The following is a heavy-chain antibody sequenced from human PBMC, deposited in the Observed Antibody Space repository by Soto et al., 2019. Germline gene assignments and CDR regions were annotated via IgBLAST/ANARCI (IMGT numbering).Heavy chain of an antibody. CDR2: IIPIFGTA. Sequence: QVQLVQSGAEVKKPGSSVKVSCKASGGTFSSYAISWVRQAPGQGLEWMGGIIPIFGTAHYAQQFQGRVTITADESTSTAYMELSSLRSEDTAVYYCARRGYSSSQSGQYFDSWGQGTLVTVSS. V-gene: IGHV1-69*01. CDR3: ARRGYSSSQSGQYFDS. J-gene: IGHJ4*02. CDR1: GGTFSSYA. D-gene: IGHD6-6*01.